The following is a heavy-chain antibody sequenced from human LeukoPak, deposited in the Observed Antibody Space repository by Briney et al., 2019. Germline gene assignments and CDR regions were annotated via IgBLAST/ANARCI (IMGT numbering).Heavy chain of an antibody. Sequence: GGSLRLSCAASGFTFSSYEMHWGRQAPGKEQERSSYISSSGSTIYYADSVKGRFTISRDNGKNSLYLQMNSLRAEDTAVYYCARVHYNTAMVDIDYWGQGTLVTVSS. CDR1: GFTFSSYE. J-gene: IGHJ4*02. CDR2: ISSSGSTI. D-gene: IGHD5-18*01. CDR3: ARVHYNTAMVDIDY. V-gene: IGHV3-48*03.